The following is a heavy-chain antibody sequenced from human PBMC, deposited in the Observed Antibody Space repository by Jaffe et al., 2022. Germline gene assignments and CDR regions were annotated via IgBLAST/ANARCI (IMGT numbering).Heavy chain of an antibody. Sequence: QLQLQESGPGLVKPSETLSLTCTVSGGSISSTNYYWGWIRQPPGKGLEWIGSLYYGGSTFYNPSLKSRVTISVDTSKNHFSLKLSSVTAADTAVYYCVQRQQVDQNYFDYWGQGTLVTVSS. CDR2: LYYGGST. V-gene: IGHV4-39*02. CDR3: VQRQQVDQNYFDY. CDR1: GGSISSTNYY. J-gene: IGHJ4*02. D-gene: IGHD6-13*01.